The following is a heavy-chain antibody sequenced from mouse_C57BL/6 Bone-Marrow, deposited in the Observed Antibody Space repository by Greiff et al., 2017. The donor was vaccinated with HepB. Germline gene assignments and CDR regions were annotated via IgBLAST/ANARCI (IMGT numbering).Heavy chain of an antibody. CDR1: GFTFSSYA. J-gene: IGHJ4*01. D-gene: IGHD1-1*01. Sequence: EVKLVESGGGLVKPGGSLKLSCAASGFTFSSYAMSWVRQTPEKRLEWVATISDGGSYTYYPDNVKGRFTISRDNAKNNLYLQMSHLKSEDTAMYYCARDASITTVVARAMDYWGQGTSVTVSS. CDR3: ARDASITTVVARAMDY. CDR2: ISDGGSYT. V-gene: IGHV5-4*01.